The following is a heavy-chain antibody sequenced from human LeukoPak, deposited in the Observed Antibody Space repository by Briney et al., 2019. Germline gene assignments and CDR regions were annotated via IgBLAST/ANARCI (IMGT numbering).Heavy chain of an antibody. D-gene: IGHD3-10*01. CDR3: ASPSAGSGSYYNSFDY. V-gene: IGHV4-34*01. CDR2: INHSGST. CDR1: EFTFSNYW. J-gene: IGHJ4*02. Sequence: PGGSLRLSCTASEFTFSNYWMTWVRQPPGKGLEWIGEINHSGSTNYNPSLKSRVTISVDTSKNQFSLKLSSVTAADTAVYYCASPSAGSGSYYNSFDYWGQGTLVTVSS.